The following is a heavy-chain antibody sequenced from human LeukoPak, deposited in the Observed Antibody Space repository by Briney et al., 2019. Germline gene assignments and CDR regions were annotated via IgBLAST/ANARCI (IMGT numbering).Heavy chain of an antibody. CDR3: ARRGRFSSGRGEFDY. CDR1: GYSFTNYW. J-gene: IGHJ4*02. V-gene: IGHV5-51*01. CDR2: IYADDSET. Sequence: GESLKISCKGFGYSFTNYWIAWVRQMPGKGLECMGIIYADDSETRYSASFQGQVTLTVDKSINTAYLQWSSLKASDSAIYYCARRGRFSSGRGEFDYWGQGTLVTVSS. D-gene: IGHD6-19*01.